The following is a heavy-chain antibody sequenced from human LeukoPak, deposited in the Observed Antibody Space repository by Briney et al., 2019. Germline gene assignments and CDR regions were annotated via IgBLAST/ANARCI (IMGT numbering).Heavy chain of an antibody. J-gene: IGHJ2*01. CDR3: ARDISSSAPGDWYFDL. Sequence: SETLSLTCTVSGGSIISGYYYWSWIRQHPGKGLEYIGYIYYGGSPYSSPSLKSRVAIPLDTSRNQFSLKLSSVTAADTAVYYCARDISSSAPGDWYFDLWGRGTLVTVSS. CDR1: GGSIISGYYY. D-gene: IGHD6-6*01. CDR2: IYYGGSP. V-gene: IGHV4-31*03.